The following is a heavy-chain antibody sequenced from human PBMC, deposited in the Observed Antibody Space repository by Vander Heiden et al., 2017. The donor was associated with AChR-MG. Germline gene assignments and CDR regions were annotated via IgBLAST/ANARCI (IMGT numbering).Heavy chain of an antibody. V-gene: IGHV4-39*01. D-gene: IGHD1-26*01. CDR2: IFYRGST. CDR1: GDSINNSSYF. Sequence: QLQLQESGPGLVKSSETLSLTCTVSGDSINNSSYFWGWIRQPPGRGLEWIGSIFYRGSTYYNPSLKSRVSLSEDTSKNQLSLKLTSVTAADTAVYYCVVSVGLRTRPFSYWGQGILVTVSS. J-gene: IGHJ4*02. CDR3: VVSVGLRTRPFSY.